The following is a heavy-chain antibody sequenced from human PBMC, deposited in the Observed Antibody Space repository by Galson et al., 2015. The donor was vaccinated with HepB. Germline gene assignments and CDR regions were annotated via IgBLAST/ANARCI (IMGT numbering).Heavy chain of an antibody. Sequence: SLRLSCAASGFTFDDYGMSWVRQAPGKGLEWVSGINWNGGSTGYADSVKGRFTISRDNAKNSLYLQRNSLRAEDTALYYCVRGRIAAAAGYYFDYWGQGTLVTGSS. V-gene: IGHV3-20*04. CDR1: GFTFDDYG. CDR2: INWNGGST. D-gene: IGHD6-13*01. CDR3: VRGRIAAAAGYYFDY. J-gene: IGHJ4*02.